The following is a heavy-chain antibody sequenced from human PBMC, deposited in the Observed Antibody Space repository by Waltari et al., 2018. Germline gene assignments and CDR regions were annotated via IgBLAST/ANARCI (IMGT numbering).Heavy chain of an antibody. Sequence: QVQLVQSGAAVQTPGASVKVSCKASGSTFTSYGISWVGQAPGQGLEWMGWISAYNGNTNYAQKLQGRVTMTTDTSTSTAYMELRSLRSDDTAVYYCAREPDIVVVPAAKVRLDPWGQGTLVTVSS. CDR2: ISAYNGNT. V-gene: IGHV1-18*01. D-gene: IGHD2-2*01. CDR3: AREPDIVVVPAAKVRLDP. J-gene: IGHJ5*02. CDR1: GSTFTSYG.